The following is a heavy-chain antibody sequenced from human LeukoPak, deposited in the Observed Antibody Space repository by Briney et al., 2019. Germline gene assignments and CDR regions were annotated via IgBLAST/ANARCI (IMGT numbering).Heavy chain of an antibody. CDR3: ARTPDTSLAAAYFQH. D-gene: IGHD6-13*01. V-gene: IGHV4-39*07. CDR1: GVSISSSSYY. CDR2: IYYSGST. Sequence: KASETLSLTCTVSGVSISSSSYYWGWIRQPPGKGLEWIGSIYYSGSTYYNPSLKSRVSISVDTSKNQFSLKLSSVTAADTAVYYCARTPDTSLAAAYFQHWGQGTLVTVSS. J-gene: IGHJ1*01.